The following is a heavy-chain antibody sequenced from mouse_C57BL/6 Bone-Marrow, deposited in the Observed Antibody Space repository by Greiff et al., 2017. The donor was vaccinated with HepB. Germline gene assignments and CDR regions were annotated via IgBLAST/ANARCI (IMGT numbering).Heavy chain of an antibody. D-gene: IGHD1-1*01. V-gene: IGHV5-9-1*02. Sequence: EVKLVESGEGLVKPGGSLKLSCAASGFTFSSYAMSWVRQTPEKRLEWVAYISSGGDYIYYADNVKGRFTISIDKARNTLYLQMSSLKSEDTAMYYCTRDPTVVERGYFDVWGTGTTVTVSS. CDR2: ISSGGDYI. CDR1: GFTFSSYA. J-gene: IGHJ1*03. CDR3: TRDPTVVERGYFDV.